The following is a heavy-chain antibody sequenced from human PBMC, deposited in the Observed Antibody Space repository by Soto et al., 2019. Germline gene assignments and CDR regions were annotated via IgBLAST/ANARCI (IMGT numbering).Heavy chain of an antibody. CDR3: ARMYSSSWAPFDY. D-gene: IGHD6-13*01. V-gene: IGHV3-53*01. Sequence: GGSLRLSCAASGFTVSSNYMSWVRQAPGKGLEWVSVIYSGGSTYYADSVKGRFTISRDNSKNTLYLQMNSLRAEDTAVYYCARMYSSSWAPFDYWGQGTLVTVSS. CDR2: IYSGGST. J-gene: IGHJ4*02. CDR1: GFTVSSNY.